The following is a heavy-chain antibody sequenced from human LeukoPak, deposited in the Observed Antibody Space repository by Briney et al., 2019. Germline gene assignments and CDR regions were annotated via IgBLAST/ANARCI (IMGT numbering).Heavy chain of an antibody. Sequence: GGSLRLSCAASGFTVSSNDMNWVRQAPGKGLEWVSSISSSSSYIYYADSVKGRFTISRDNAKNSLYLQMNSLRAEDTAVYYCARDLGYYFDYWGQGTLVTVSS. CDR3: ARDLGYYFDY. CDR1: GFTVSSND. CDR2: ISSSSSYI. J-gene: IGHJ4*02. D-gene: IGHD7-27*01. V-gene: IGHV3-21*01.